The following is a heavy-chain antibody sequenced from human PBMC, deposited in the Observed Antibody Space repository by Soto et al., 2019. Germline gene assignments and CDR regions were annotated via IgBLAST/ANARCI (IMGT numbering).Heavy chain of an antibody. CDR1: GGSISYNSYY. CDR3: ARLVVVAPVANA. D-gene: IGHD2-2*01. J-gene: IGHJ5*02. V-gene: IGHV4-39*02. CDR2: IFYTGTT. Sequence: ASETLSLTCSVSGGSISYNSYYWGWIRQPPGKGLEWVGGIFYTGTTYYSPSLKDRATISVDTSKNSFSLNLTSVTAADTAVYFCARLVVVAPVANAWGQGTLVTVSS.